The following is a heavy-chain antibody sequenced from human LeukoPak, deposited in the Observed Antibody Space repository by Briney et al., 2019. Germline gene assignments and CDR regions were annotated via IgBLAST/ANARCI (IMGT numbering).Heavy chain of an antibody. Sequence: PGGSLRLSCAASGFTVSSDYMSWVRQAPGKGLEWVSVIYSGGRTYYADSVKGRFTISRDNSKNTLFLQMNSLRAEDTAVYYCARGMISISQPLYFDCWGQGTLVTVSS. V-gene: IGHV3-53*01. D-gene: IGHD3-9*01. CDR2: IYSGGRT. CDR3: ARGMISISQPLYFDC. CDR1: GFTVSSDY. J-gene: IGHJ4*02.